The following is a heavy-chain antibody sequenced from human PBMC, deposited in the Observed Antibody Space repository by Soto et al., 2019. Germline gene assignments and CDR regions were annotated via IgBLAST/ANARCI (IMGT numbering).Heavy chain of an antibody. D-gene: IGHD2-2*01. V-gene: IGHV3-33*01. Sequence: GGSLRLSCAASGFTFRSYGMHWVRQAPGKGLEWVAVIWYDGSNKYYADSVKGRFTISRDNSKNTLYLQMNSLRAEDTAVYYCARDQGKVDTFYYYFAMDVWGQGTTVTVS. CDR3: ARDQGKVDTFYYYFAMDV. J-gene: IGHJ6*02. CDR1: GFTFRSYG. CDR2: IWYDGSNK.